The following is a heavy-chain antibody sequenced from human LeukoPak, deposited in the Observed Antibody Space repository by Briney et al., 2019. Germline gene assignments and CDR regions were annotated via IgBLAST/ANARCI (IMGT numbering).Heavy chain of an antibody. CDR2: TNPDESST. J-gene: IGHJ4*02. Sequence: PGGSLRLSCAASGFTFSNYWMFWLRQAPGKGPVWVSRTNPDESSTAYADSVKGPFTISRDNAKHTLYLQMNSLRAEGTAVYYCPRELRVLTDFWGQGTLVTVSS. D-gene: IGHD3-16*01. CDR3: PRELRVLTDF. CDR1: GFTFSNYW. V-gene: IGHV3-74*01.